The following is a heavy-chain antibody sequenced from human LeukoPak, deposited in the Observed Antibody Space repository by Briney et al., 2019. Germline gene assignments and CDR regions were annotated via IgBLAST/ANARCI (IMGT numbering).Heavy chain of an antibody. CDR2: IYSGGST. J-gene: IGHJ5*02. D-gene: IGHD1-26*01. Sequence: QPGGSLRFYCAASGFTVSSNYMSWLRQAPGKGLEWFSVIYSGGSTYYAASVKGRFTISRDNSKNTMYLQMNSLRAEDTAVYYCSRDQIGGATGFDPWGQGTLVTVSS. V-gene: IGHV3-53*01. CDR1: GFTVSSNY. CDR3: SRDQIGGATGFDP.